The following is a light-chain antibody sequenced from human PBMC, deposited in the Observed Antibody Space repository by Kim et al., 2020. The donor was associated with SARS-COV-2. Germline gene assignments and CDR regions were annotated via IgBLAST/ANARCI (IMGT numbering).Light chain of an antibody. V-gene: IGLV3-1*01. CDR1: KLGAKY. CDR2: QDS. J-gene: IGLJ2*01. CDR3: QAWDSSTVV. Sequence: SYELTQPPSVSVSPGQTASITCSGDKLGAKYACWYQQKPGQSPLLVIYQDSKRPSGIPERFSGSNSGNTATLTISGTQAMDEADYYCQAWDSSTVVFGGGTQLTV.